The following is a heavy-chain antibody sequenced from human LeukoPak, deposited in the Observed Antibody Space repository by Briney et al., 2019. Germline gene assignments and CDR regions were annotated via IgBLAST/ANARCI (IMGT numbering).Heavy chain of an antibody. CDR1: RYTFTSYD. D-gene: IGHD3-10*01. J-gene: IGHJ4*02. CDR3: ARLSQTPDYYTLGGYYYLGY. V-gene: IGHV1-8*01. Sequence: GASVKVSCKASRYTFTSYDINWVREAAGQGLEWMGWMNPNTGRTGYAQKFQGRITMTRDTSINTAYMELTNLRSEDTAIYYCARLSQTPDYYTLGGYYYLGYWGQGTPVIVSS. CDR2: MNPNTGRT.